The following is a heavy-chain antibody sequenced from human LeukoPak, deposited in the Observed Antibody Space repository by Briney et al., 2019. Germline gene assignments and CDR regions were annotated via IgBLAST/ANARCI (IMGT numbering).Heavy chain of an antibody. V-gene: IGHV3-30*04. CDR2: ISYDGSDE. J-gene: IGHJ5*02. Sequence: GGSLRLSCVASGLAFSSYSMHWVRQAPGKGLEWVGVISYDGSDEYYADSVKGRFTISRDNSKNTLYLQMNSLRAEDTAVYYCAKSIGLRLNWFDPWGQGTLVTVSS. D-gene: IGHD2-8*01. CDR1: GLAFSSYS. CDR3: AKSIGLRLNWFDP.